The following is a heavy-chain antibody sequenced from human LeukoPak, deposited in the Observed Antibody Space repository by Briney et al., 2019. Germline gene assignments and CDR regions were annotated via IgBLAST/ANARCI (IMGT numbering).Heavy chain of an antibody. CDR2: IYHSGST. J-gene: IGHJ4*02. Sequence: SETLSLTCTVSGYSVSSGYYWGWIRQPPGKGLEWIGSIYHSGSTYYNPSLKSRVTISVDTSKNQFSLKLSSVTAADTAVYYCAREPHYYDSSGYKLDYFDYWGQGTLVTVSS. CDR3: AREPHYYDSSGYKLDYFDY. D-gene: IGHD3-22*01. CDR1: GYSVSSGYY. V-gene: IGHV4-38-2*02.